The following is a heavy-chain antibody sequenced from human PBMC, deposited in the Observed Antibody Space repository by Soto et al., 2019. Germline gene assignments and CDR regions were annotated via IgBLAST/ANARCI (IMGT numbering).Heavy chain of an antibody. V-gene: IGHV3-23*01. D-gene: IGHD1-26*01. CDR1: GLTFKSYA. CDR3: AKGQYSGVAGVLDY. Sequence: GGSLRLSCAASGLTFKSYAMSWVRQAPGKGLEWVSGISGSGGSTDYADSVKGRLTISRDNSKNTLYLQMNSLRVEDTALYYCAKGQYSGVAGVLDYWGQGTLVTVSS. CDR2: ISGSGGST. J-gene: IGHJ4*02.